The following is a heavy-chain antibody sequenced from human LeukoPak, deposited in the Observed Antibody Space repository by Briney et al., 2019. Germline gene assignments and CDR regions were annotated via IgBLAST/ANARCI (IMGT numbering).Heavy chain of an antibody. CDR2: ISSSSSYI. D-gene: IGHD6-13*01. Sequence: GGSLRLSCAASGFTFSSYSMNWVRQAPGKGLEWVSSISSSSSYIYYADSVKGRFTISRDNAKNSLYLQMNSRRAEDTAVYYCARGLAAADYYMDVWGKGTTVTVSS. CDR1: GFTFSSYS. V-gene: IGHV3-21*01. J-gene: IGHJ6*03. CDR3: ARGLAAADYYMDV.